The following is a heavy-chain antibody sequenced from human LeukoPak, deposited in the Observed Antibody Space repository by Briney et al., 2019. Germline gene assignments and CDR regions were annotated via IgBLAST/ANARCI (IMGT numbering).Heavy chain of an antibody. CDR2: IGGSSGYI. CDR1: GFTFSSYT. V-gene: IGHV3-21*01. D-gene: IGHD5-24*01. Sequence: PGGSLRLSCAASGFTFSSYTMNWVRQAPGKGLEWASSIGGSSGYIYDADSVKGRFTISRDNAKNSLYLQMNSLRAEDTAVYYCARAPRDGYNYDDYWGQGTLVTVSA. J-gene: IGHJ4*02. CDR3: ARAPRDGYNYDDY.